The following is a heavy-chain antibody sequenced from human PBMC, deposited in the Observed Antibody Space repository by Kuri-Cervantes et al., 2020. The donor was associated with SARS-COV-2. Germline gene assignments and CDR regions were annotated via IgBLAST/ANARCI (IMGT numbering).Heavy chain of an antibody. CDR2: INQSGGT. Sequence: SETLSLTCAVNSGAFRNYYWTWIRQPPGKGLEWIGEINQSGGTNYNPSLKSRVTISVDTSKNHFSLKLTSVTAADTAVYYCARASGWYSIDYWGQGTLVTVSS. CDR1: SGAFRNYY. V-gene: IGHV4-34*01. J-gene: IGHJ4*02. D-gene: IGHD6-19*01. CDR3: ARASGWYSIDY.